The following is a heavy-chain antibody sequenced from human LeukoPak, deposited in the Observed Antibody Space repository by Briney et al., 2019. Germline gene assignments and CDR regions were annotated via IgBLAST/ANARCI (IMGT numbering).Heavy chain of an antibody. D-gene: IGHD6-19*01. Sequence: ASVTVSCKASGYTFTSYGISWVRQAPGQGLEWMGWISAYNGNTNYAQKLQGRVTMTTDTSTSTAYMELRSLRSDDTAVYYCATTAVAGPNDAFDIWGQGTMVTVSS. V-gene: IGHV1-18*01. J-gene: IGHJ3*02. CDR1: GYTFTSYG. CDR2: ISAYNGNT. CDR3: ATTAVAGPNDAFDI.